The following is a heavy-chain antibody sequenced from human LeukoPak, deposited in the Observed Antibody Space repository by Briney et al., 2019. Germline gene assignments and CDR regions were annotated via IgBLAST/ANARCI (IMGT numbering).Heavy chain of an antibody. V-gene: IGHV3-9*01. CDR1: GFSFDDYV. CDR3: AKVGGTDTTEDY. Sequence: GGSLRLSCVASGFSFDDYVMHWVRQAPGKGLEWVSGISQNSDSIAYADSVKGRFTISRDNAENSLYLQMNSLKNEDTAFYYCAKVGGTDTTEDYWGRGTLVTVSS. D-gene: IGHD4-23*01. J-gene: IGHJ4*02. CDR2: ISQNSDSI.